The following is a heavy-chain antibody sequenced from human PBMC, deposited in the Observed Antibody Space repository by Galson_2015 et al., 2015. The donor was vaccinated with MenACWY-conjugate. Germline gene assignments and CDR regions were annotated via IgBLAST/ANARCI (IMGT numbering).Heavy chain of an antibody. V-gene: IGHV3-7*03. Sequence: SLRLSCAVSGLTSSTQWMNWVRQAPGKGLEWVANIKQDGSEKYYVDSVKGRFTISRDNAKNSVFLQMNTLRVEDTAVYYCASGSGWVIDYWGQGSLATVSS. CDR2: IKQDGSEK. D-gene: IGHD6-19*01. CDR1: GLTSSTQW. J-gene: IGHJ4*02. CDR3: ASGSGWVIDY.